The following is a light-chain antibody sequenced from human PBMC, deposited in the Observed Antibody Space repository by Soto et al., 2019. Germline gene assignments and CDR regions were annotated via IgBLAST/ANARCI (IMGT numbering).Light chain of an antibody. CDR3: SSYASSHTVV. CDR2: DVT. V-gene: IGLV2-14*03. J-gene: IGLJ2*01. Sequence: QSALTQPASVSGSPGQSITISCTGTSTDVGAYNFVSWYQQHPGKAPKLLIYDVTNRPSGVSSRFSGSKSGNSASLAISGLQAEDEADYYCSSYASSHTVVFGGGTKVTVL. CDR1: STDVGAYNF.